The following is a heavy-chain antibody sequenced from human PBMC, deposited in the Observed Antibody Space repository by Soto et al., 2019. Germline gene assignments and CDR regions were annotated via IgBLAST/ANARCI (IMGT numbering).Heavy chain of an antibody. Sequence: QVQLQESGPGLVKPSQTLSLTCTVSGGSISSGGYYWSWIRQHPGKGMEWLGYIYYSGSTYYNPSLKSHVTTSGDTSSKQFSRKLSSVTAADTSMYYWARDVVAGSTGSYYYDGMDVWGQGATVTDSS. V-gene: IGHV4-31*01. CDR1: GGSISSGGYY. CDR3: ARDVVAGSTGSYYYDGMDV. J-gene: IGHJ6*02. CDR2: IYYSGST. D-gene: IGHD2-15*01.